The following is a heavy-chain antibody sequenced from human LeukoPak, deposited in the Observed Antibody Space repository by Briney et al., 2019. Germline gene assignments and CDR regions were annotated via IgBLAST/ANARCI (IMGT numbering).Heavy chain of an antibody. V-gene: IGHV3-23*01. CDR2: ISRSAGAT. J-gene: IGHJ4*02. CDR1: RFTFSSYV. D-gene: IGHD2-15*01. Sequence: PGGSLRLSCAASRFTFSSYVMSWVRQAPGKGLEWVSSISRSAGATYYADSVKGRFTISRDNSRNTLSLQMNSLRAEDTAVYYCARRAGSYSHSYDYWGQGTLVTVSS. CDR3: ARRAGSYSHSYDY.